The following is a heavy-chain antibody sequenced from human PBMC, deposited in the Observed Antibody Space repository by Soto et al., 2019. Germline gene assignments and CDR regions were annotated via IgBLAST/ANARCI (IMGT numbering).Heavy chain of an antibody. CDR1: SYAISSYY. J-gene: IGHJ4*02. V-gene: IGHV4-59*08. Sequence: QVQLQESGPGLVRPAETLSLTCTVCSYAISSYYWIWIRQSPWKGLEWIGYTDYSGNTNYNPSLKSRVTLSRDTSKNQFSLRLSSVTAEDTAVYYCARAVGDHLYYIDYWGQGTLVTVSS. D-gene: IGHD6-19*01. CDR3: ARAVGDHLYYIDY. CDR2: TDYSGNT.